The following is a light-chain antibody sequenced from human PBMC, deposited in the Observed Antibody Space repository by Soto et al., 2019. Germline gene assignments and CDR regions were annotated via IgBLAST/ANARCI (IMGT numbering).Light chain of an antibody. Sequence: MTQSPATLSVSPGEGVTITCRASQGISSYLAWYQQKPGKAPELLIYAASTLQSGVLSRFSGSGSGTDFTLTISCLQSEEFATYYCQQYYSFPLTVGQGTRLEIK. CDR1: QGISSY. J-gene: IGKJ5*01. CDR2: AAS. V-gene: IGKV1D-8*01. CDR3: QQYYSFPLT.